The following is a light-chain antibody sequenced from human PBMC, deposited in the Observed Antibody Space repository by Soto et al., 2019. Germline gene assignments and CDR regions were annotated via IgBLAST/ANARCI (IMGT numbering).Light chain of an antibody. V-gene: IGKV1-9*01. CDR3: QQLNSYPLT. CDR1: QGISSY. Sequence: NQLSQSPSSLSASVEDRVTITCRASQGISSYLAWYQQKPGKAPKLLIYTASTLQSGVPSRFSGSGSGTDFTLTISSLQPEDFASYYCQQLNSYPLTFAGGTKVDI. CDR2: TAS. J-gene: IGKJ4*01.